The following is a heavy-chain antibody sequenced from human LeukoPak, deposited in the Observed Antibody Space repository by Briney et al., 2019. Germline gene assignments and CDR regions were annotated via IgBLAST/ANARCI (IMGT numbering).Heavy chain of an antibody. J-gene: IGHJ5*02. D-gene: IGHD3-3*01. V-gene: IGHV4-34*01. CDR2: INHSGST. CDR3: ARLNWIFGVAQDNWFDP. Sequence: SETLSLTYGVNGESFSAYYWSWIRQPPGKGLEWIGEINHSGSTNYNPSLKSRVTISVDTSKNQFSLKLSSVTAADTAVYYCARLNWIFGVAQDNWFDPWGQGTLVTVSS. CDR1: GESFSAYY.